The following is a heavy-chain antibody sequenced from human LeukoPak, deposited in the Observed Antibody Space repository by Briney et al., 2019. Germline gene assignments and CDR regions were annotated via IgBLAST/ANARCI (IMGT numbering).Heavy chain of an antibody. Sequence: PGRSLRLSCLASGFTFGDYAMYWVRHAPGKGLEWVSGISWNSGSIGYADSVKGRFTISRDNAKNSLYLLMNSLRAEDTALYYCAKDIATGKRLYYFDYWGQGTLVTVSS. CDR1: GFTFGDYA. CDR2: ISWNSGSI. D-gene: IGHD6-13*01. V-gene: IGHV3-9*01. CDR3: AKDIATGKRLYYFDY. J-gene: IGHJ4*02.